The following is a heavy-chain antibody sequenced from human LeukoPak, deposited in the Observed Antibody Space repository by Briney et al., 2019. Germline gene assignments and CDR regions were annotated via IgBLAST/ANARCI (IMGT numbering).Heavy chain of an antibody. CDR2: INPSGGST. J-gene: IGHJ4*02. D-gene: IGHD3-10*01. Sequence: ASVKVSCKASGYTFTSYYMHWVRQAPGQWLEWMGIINPSGGSTSYAQKFQGRVTMTRDTSTSTVYMELSSLRSEDTAVYYCARDLGFGELPDYWGQGTLVTVSS. CDR3: ARDLGFGELPDY. CDR1: GYTFTSYY. V-gene: IGHV1-46*01.